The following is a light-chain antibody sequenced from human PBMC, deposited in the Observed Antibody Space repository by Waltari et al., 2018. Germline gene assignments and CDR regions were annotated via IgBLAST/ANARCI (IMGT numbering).Light chain of an antibody. V-gene: IGKV1-17*01. J-gene: IGKJ3*01. CDR2: GVS. CDR1: QGISSH. CDR3: LQHNSYPFT. Sequence: DIQMTQSPSSLSASVGDTVTITCRASQGISSHLNWFQQKPGKAPKLLIYGVSSSQSGVPSRFSGSGSGTEFTLTISSLQPEDFAAYYCLQHNSYPFTFGPGTKLEIK.